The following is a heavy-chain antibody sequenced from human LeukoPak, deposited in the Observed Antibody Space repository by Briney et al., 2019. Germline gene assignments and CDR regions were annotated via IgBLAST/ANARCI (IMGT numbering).Heavy chain of an antibody. J-gene: IGHJ5*02. CDR1: GFTVSSNY. CDR2: IYSGGST. Sequence: GGSLRLSCAASGFTVSSNYMSWVRQAPGKGLEWVSVIYSGGSTYYADSVKGRFTISRDNSKNTLYLQMNSLRAEDTAVYYCARVGPSAYYGDTYNWFDPWGQGTLVTVSS. V-gene: IGHV3-53*01. D-gene: IGHD4-17*01. CDR3: ARVGPSAYYGDTYNWFDP.